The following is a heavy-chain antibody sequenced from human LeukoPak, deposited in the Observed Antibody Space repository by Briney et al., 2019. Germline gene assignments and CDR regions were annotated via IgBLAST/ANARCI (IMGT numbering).Heavy chain of an antibody. CDR1: GSTFSSYG. CDR3: ASTSGRYEPIDY. Sequence: GGSLRLSCAASGSTFSSYGMHWVRQAPGKGLEWVAVIWYDGSNKYYADSVKGRFTISRDNSKNTLYLQMNSLRAEDTAVYYCASTSGRYEPIDYWGQGTLVTVSS. CDR2: IWYDGSNK. V-gene: IGHV3-33*01. D-gene: IGHD6-19*01. J-gene: IGHJ4*02.